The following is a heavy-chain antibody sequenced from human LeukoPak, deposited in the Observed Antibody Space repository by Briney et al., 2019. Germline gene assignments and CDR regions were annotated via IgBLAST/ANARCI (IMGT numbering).Heavy chain of an antibody. V-gene: IGHV4-4*07. D-gene: IGHD1-20*01. CDR2: IYTSGST. Sequence: PSETLSLTCTVSGGSISSYYWSCSRQPAGKGLEWIGRIYTSGSTNYHPSLKSRVTMSVDTSKNQFTLKLSSVTAADTAVYYCARDLLHKWKYSIWPFFHPWGRGTPVTVSS. CDR3: ARDLLHKWKYSIWPFFHP. CDR1: GGSISSYY. J-gene: IGHJ5*02.